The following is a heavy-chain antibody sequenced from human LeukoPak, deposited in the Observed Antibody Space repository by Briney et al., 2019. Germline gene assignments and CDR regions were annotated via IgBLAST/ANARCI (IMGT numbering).Heavy chain of an antibody. J-gene: IGHJ4*02. V-gene: IGHV3-23*01. CDR2: VSGSGGGT. CDR1: GFTFISYA. D-gene: IGHD2-15*01. CDR3: ANLRGRGAYACSGASCYSY. Sequence: GESLRLSCEASGFTFISYAMSWVRQAPGKGLEWVSGVSGSGGGTYYTDSVKGRFTISRDNSKNTLFLQMNSLRVEDTAVYYCANLRGRGAYACSGASCYSYWGQGTLVTVSP.